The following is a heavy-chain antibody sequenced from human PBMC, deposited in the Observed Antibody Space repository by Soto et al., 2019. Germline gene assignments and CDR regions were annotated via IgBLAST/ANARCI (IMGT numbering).Heavy chain of an antibody. D-gene: IGHD6-6*01. V-gene: IGHV3-23*01. CDR1: GFTFSSYA. J-gene: IGHJ3*02. CDR3: ASSEYSSSSVAFDI. CDR2: ISGSGGST. Sequence: GGSLRLSCAASGFTFSSYAMSWVRQAPGKGLEWVSAISGSGGSTYYADSVKGRFTISRDNAKNSLYLQMNSLRAEDTAVYYCASSEYSSSSVAFDIWGQGTMVTVSS.